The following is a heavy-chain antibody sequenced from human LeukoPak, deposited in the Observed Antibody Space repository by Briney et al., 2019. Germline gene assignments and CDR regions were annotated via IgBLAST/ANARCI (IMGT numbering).Heavy chain of an antibody. CDR1: GFTFSSYA. D-gene: IGHD5-18*01. CDR2: ISGSGGST. J-gene: IGHJ4*02. CDR3: AKGRLRNTACGVCNVY. Sequence: PGGSLRLSCAASGFTFSSYAMSWVRQAPGKGLEWVSAISGSGGSTYYADSVKGRFTISRDNSKNTLYPQMNSLRAEDMAVYYCAKGRLRNTACGVCNVYWGQGTLVTVSS. V-gene: IGHV3-23*01.